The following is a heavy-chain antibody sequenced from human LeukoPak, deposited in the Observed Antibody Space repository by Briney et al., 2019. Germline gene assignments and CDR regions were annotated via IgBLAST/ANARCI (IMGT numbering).Heavy chain of an antibody. CDR1: GFTFATYW. J-gene: IGHJ4*01. CDR3: ATSAHSSGND. D-gene: IGHD3-22*01. V-gene: IGHV3-7*01. Sequence: GGSLRLSCAVSGFTFATYWMSWVRQAPGKGLECVANINPDGSQKYHLDSVKGRFTISRDNAKNALYLEMNSLRAEDTALYYCATSAHSSGNDWGHGTLVTVSS. CDR2: INPDGSQK.